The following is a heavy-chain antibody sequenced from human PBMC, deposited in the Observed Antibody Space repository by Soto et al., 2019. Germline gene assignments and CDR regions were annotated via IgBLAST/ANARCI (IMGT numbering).Heavy chain of an antibody. CDR1: GDSASGYY. J-gene: IGHJ5*01. CDR2: MYYSGST. V-gene: IGHV4-59*02. Sequence: SETLSLTCTVTGDSASGYYWSWIRQPPGKGLQWIGYMYYSGSTNYNPSVKSRVTISIDTSKNQLSLQLSSVTAADTAVYYCARDCPSSGWFVYWGQGTLVTVSS. D-gene: IGHD6-19*01. CDR3: ARDCPSSGWFVY.